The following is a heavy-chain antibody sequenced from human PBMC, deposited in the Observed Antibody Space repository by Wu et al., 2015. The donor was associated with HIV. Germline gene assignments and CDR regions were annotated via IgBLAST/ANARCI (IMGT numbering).Heavy chain of an antibody. Sequence: QVQLMQSGAEVKKSGASVKVSCKASGYTFTDYYIHWVRQAPGQGLEWMGWVSPKSGDTNYAQRFQGRVTLTRDTSLSTAYMEVSSLRYDDTAVYYCARVEGATGKYAMDVWGQGTTGHRLL. CDR1: GYTFTDYY. CDR3: ARVEGATGKYAMDV. J-gene: IGHJ6*02. CDR2: VSPKSGDT. V-gene: IGHV1-2*02. D-gene: IGHD5-12*01.